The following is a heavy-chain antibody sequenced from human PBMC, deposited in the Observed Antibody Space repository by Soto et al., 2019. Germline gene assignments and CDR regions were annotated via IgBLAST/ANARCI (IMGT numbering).Heavy chain of an antibody. V-gene: IGHV1-69*02. D-gene: IGHD6-13*01. CDR3: ARLLVLDYYYGMDV. CDR2: IIPILGIA. Sequence: QVQLVQSGAEVKKPGSSVKVSCKASGGTFRSYTISWVRQAPGQGLEWMGRIIPILGIANYAQKFQGRVTITADKSTSTAYMELSSLRSEDTAVYYCARLLVLDYYYGMDVWGQGTTVTVSS. CDR1: GGTFRSYT. J-gene: IGHJ6*02.